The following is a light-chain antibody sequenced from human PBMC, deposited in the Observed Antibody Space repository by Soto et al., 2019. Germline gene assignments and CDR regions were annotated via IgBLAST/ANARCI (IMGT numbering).Light chain of an antibody. Sequence: QSALTQPASVSGSPGQSIAISCTGTSSDVGAYNSVSWYQQYPGKAPKLMIHDVSNRPSGVSDRFSGSKPGNTASLTISGLQAEDEADYYCSSYTSSNSYVFGSGTKVTVL. V-gene: IGLV2-14*01. J-gene: IGLJ1*01. CDR1: SSDVGAYNS. CDR3: SSYTSSNSYV. CDR2: DVS.